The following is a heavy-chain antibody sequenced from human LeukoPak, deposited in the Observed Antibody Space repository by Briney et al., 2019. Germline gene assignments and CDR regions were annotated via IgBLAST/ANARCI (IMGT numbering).Heavy chain of an antibody. CDR3: ARTPIYYYDNSGYYN. V-gene: IGHV4-4*07. D-gene: IGHD3-22*01. J-gene: IGHJ4*02. CDR1: GGPINNYY. Sequence: SETLSLTCTVSGGPINNYYWSWIRQPAGKGLEWIGRIYTSGSTNYNPSLKSRVTMSVDTSKKQFSLKLSSVTAADTAVYYCARTPIYYYDNSGYYNWGQGTLVTVSS. CDR2: IYTSGST.